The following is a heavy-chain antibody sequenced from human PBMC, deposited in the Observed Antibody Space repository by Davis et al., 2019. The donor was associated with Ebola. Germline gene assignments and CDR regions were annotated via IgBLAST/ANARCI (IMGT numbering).Heavy chain of an antibody. D-gene: IGHD1-1*01. CDR3: ARLKELDGLQLFVALDI. Sequence: GESLKISCKGSGYKFSNFWIGWVRQLPGKGLEWMGIIYLGDSETRYSPSFKGQVTISADKSSSSAYLMWSSLKASDTAMYFCARLKELDGLQLFVALDIWGQGTTVTVSS. CDR2: IYLGDSET. J-gene: IGHJ3*02. CDR1: GYKFSNFW. V-gene: IGHV5-51*01.